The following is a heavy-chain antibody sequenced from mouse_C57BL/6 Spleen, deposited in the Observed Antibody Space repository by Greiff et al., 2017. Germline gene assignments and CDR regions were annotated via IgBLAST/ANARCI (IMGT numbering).Heavy chain of an antibody. D-gene: IGHD1-1*01. CDR2: IDPETGGT. Sequence: QVQLQQSGAELVRPGASVTLSCKASGYTFTDYEMHWVKQTPVHGLEWIGAIDPETGGTAYNQKFKGKAILTADKSSSTAYMELRSLTSEDSAVYYCTRWYYGSYYYAMDYWGQGTSVTVAS. V-gene: IGHV1-15*01. J-gene: IGHJ4*01. CDR3: TRWYYGSYYYAMDY. CDR1: GYTFTDYE.